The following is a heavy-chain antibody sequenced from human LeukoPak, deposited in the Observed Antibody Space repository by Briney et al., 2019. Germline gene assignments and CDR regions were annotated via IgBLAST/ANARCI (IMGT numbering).Heavy chain of an antibody. CDR3: ATYPGTVAPGGMDV. V-gene: IGHV1-2*02. D-gene: IGHD2-2*01. CDR2: INPNSGGT. J-gene: IGHJ6*02. Sequence: ASVKVSCKTSGYTFTGYYMHWVRQAPGQGLEWMGWINPNSGGTNSAQTFQGGVSMTRDTSISTAHMELSRLRSDDTAVYYCATYPGTVAPGGMDVWGQGTTVTVSS. CDR1: GYTFTGYY.